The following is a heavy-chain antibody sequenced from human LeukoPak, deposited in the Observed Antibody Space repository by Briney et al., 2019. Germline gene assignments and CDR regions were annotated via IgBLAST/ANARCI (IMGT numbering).Heavy chain of an antibody. J-gene: IGHJ4*02. D-gene: IGHD6-13*01. V-gene: IGHV1-69*13. Sequence: SVTVSFKASGGTFSNYAISWVRQAPGQGLEWMGGTIPLFNTANYAQKFQGRVTITADEPASTAYMELSTLISEDTAVYYCARETRKNAAGGTDFFDYWGQGTLVTVSS. CDR1: GGTFSNYA. CDR2: TIPLFNTA. CDR3: ARETRKNAAGGTDFFDY.